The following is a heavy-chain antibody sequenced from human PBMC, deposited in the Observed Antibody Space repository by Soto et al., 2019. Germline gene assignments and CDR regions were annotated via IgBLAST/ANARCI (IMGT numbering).Heavy chain of an antibody. V-gene: IGHV4-59*01. D-gene: IGHD3-16*01. J-gene: IGHJ1*01. CDR2: SSYTGSP. CDR3: AQFGGAYTGFD. CDR1: SGSMRDFY. Sequence: QAQLQEAGPGLVKPSDTLSLTCTVSSGSMRDFYWIWMRQPPGKGLEYIGHSSYTGSPNHNPSLSSRVAVSVETSNSHFSLIIRSVTAACTAVYYCAQFGGAYTGFDWGPGVLVTFSA.